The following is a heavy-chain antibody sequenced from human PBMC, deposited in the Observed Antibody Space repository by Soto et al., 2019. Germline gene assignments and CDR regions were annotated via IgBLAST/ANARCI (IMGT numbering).Heavy chain of an antibody. D-gene: IGHD2-2*01. V-gene: IGHV1-46*01. J-gene: IGHJ6*02. CDR1: GYTFTSYY. Sequence: ASVKVSCKASGYTFTSYYMHWVRQAPGQGLEWLAIIDPSDGSTNYAQKFQGRVTMTRDTSASTVYMELSSLRSEDTATYYCTRGNSFSYCSSSFCSYAYYGMDVWG. CDR3: TRGNSFSYCSSSFCSYAYYGMDV. CDR2: IDPSDGST.